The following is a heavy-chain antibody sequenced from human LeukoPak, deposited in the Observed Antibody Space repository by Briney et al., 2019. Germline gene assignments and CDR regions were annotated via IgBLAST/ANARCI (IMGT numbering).Heavy chain of an antibody. J-gene: IGHJ4*02. CDR2: ISGDGGTT. Sequence: GGSLRLSCAASGFTFDDYAMHWVRQAPEKGLEWVSLISGDGGTTYSADSVKGRFTISRDNSKNSLYLQMNSLRTEDTALYYCARSLPDYFDYWGQGTLVTVSS. CDR3: ARSLPDYFDY. CDR1: GFTFDDYA. V-gene: IGHV3-43*02.